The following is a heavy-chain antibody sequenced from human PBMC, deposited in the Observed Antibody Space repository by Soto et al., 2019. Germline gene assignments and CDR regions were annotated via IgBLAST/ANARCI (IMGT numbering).Heavy chain of an antibody. D-gene: IGHD2-21*02. V-gene: IGHV4-61*01. CDR3: ARDFCGGDCSDDYYYYAMDV. CDR1: GDSVSGRSHY. CDR2: IYYSGNT. J-gene: IGHJ6*02. Sequence: SDTLSLTCTVSGDSVSGRSHYWSWIRQPPGKGPEWIGYIYYSGNTKYNPSLRSRVTISVDTSKNQFSLKVSSVTAADTAIYYCARDFCGGDCSDDYYYYAMDVWGQGTTVTVSS.